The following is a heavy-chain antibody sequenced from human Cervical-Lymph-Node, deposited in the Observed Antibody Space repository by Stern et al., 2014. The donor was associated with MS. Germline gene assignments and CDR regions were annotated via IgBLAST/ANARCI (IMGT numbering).Heavy chain of an antibody. CDR3: ALSSETSDRWYSLGYDL. CDR2: IFPVLGTP. CDR1: GGTFSKFP. D-gene: IGHD6-13*01. Sequence: QIQMVQSGAEVLKPGSSVTVSCKVSGGTFSKFPSSCVRLAPREGLEWMGGIFPVLGTPTYAPEFRSRVTITADVSTSTVYMELSSLRSDDTAVYYCALSSETSDRWYSLGYDLWGQGTLVTVSS. V-gene: IGHV1-69*01. J-gene: IGHJ5*02.